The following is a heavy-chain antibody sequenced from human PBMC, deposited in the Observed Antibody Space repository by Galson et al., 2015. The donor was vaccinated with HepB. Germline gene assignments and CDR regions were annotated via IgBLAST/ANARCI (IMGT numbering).Heavy chain of an antibody. D-gene: IGHD2-2*01. V-gene: IGHV4-59*08. J-gene: IGHJ4*02. CDR2: MYFSETT. CDR1: GGSISSFS. Sequence: SETLSLTCTVSGGSISSFSWSWIRQPPGKGLEWIGYMYFSETTNYNPSLKSRVTVSVDTSKNQFSLKLNSVTAADTAVYYCRGLRSQPFQPHGYWGQGTLVTVSS. CDR3: RGLRSQPFQPHGY.